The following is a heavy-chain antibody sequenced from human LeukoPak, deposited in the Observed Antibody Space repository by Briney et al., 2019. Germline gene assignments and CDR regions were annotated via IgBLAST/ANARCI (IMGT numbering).Heavy chain of an antibody. J-gene: IGHJ4*02. CDR3: ARAPGYLCSSTGCYESLSFDH. V-gene: IGHV4-59*01. D-gene: IGHD2-2*01. CDR2: IYYSGST. Sequence: SETLSLTCTVPGGSISSYYWSWIRQPPGKGLEWIGYIYYSGSTNYNPSLKSRVTISVDTSKNQFSLKLSSVTAADTAVYYCARAPGYLCSSTGCYESLSFDHWGQGNLVTASS. CDR1: GGSISSYY.